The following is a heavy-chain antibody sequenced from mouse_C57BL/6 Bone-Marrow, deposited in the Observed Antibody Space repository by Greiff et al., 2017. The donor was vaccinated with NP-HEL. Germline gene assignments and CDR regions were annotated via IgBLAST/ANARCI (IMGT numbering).Heavy chain of an antibody. V-gene: IGHV1-53*01. Sequence: VQLQQSGTELVKPGASVKLSCKASGYTFTSYWMHWVKQRPGQGLEWIGNINPSNGGTNYNEKFKRKATLTVDKSSSTAYMQLSSLTSEDSAVYYCARGEGYERGFAYWGQGTLVTVSA. CDR1: GYTFTSYW. CDR2: INPSNGGT. CDR3: ARGEGYERGFAY. D-gene: IGHD2-3*01. J-gene: IGHJ3*01.